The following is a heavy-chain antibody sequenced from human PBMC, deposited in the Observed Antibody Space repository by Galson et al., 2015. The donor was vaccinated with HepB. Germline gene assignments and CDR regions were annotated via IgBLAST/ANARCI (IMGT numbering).Heavy chain of an antibody. V-gene: IGHV6-1*01. CDR3: ARDLNGVHYFDF. CDR1: GDSVSSNRAT. Sequence: CAISGDSVSSNRATWNWIRQSPSRGLEWLGRTYYRSKWYNSYAVSVKSRITINPDTSKNQFPLQLNSVTPEDTAVYYCARDLNGVHYFDFWGQGTLVTVSS. J-gene: IGHJ4*02. CDR2: TYYRSKWYN. D-gene: IGHD4-17*01.